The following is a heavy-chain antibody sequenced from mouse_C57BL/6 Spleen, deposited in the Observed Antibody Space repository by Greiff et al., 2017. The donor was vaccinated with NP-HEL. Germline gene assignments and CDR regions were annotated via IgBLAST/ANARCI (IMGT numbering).Heavy chain of an antibody. CDR3: ARDLDGYFDY. J-gene: IGHJ2*01. Sequence: EVMLVESGGGLVQSGRSLRLSCATSGFTFSDFYMEWVRQAPGKGLEWIAASRNKANDYTTEYSASVKGRFIVSRDTSQSILYLQMNALRAEDTAIYYCARDLDGYFDYWGQGTTLTVSS. CDR1: GFTFSDFY. CDR2: SRNKANDYTT. V-gene: IGHV7-1*01. D-gene: IGHD2-3*01.